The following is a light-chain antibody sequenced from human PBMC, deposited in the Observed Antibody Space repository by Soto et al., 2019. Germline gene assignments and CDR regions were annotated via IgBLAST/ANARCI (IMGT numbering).Light chain of an antibody. CDR2: AAS. J-gene: IGKJ4*01. Sequence: IQMTQSPSSLSAFVGDRVTITCRASQDLRNDLGWHQQKPGKAPKLLIYAASSLQSGVPSRFTGSGSGSDFTLTISSLQPEDFATYYCLQDYNYPLTFGGGTKVEIK. V-gene: IGKV1-6*01. CDR3: LQDYNYPLT. CDR1: QDLRND.